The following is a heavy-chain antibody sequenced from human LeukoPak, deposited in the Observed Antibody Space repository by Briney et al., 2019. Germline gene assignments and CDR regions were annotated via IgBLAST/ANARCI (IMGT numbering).Heavy chain of an antibody. CDR1: GGSISSGSYY. D-gene: IGHD6-25*01. V-gene: IGHV4-61*02. J-gene: IGHJ5*02. Sequence: SQTLSLTCTVSGGSISSGSYYWSWIRQPAGKGLEWIGRIYTSGSTNYNPSLKSRVTISVDTSKNQFSLKLSSVTAADTAVYYCARAKSPGYSSGGAWFDPWGQGTLVTVSS. CDR2: IYTSGST. CDR3: ARAKSPGYSSGGAWFDP.